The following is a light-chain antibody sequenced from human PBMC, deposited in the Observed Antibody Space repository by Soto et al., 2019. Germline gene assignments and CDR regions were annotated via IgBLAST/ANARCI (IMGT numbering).Light chain of an antibody. CDR3: QQYGSSPLT. Sequence: EIVLPQSPGTLSLSPGERSTLSCRASQSVSSSYLAWYQQKPGQAPRFLIYGASSRATGIPDRFSGSGSGTDFTLTISRLEPEDFAVYYCQQYGSSPLTFGGGTKVDIK. J-gene: IGKJ4*01. CDR2: GAS. V-gene: IGKV3-20*01. CDR1: QSVSSSY.